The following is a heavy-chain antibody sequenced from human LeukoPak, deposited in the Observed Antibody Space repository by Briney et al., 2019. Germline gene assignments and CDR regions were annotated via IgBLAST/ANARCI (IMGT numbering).Heavy chain of an antibody. D-gene: IGHD6-13*01. J-gene: IGHJ4*02. Sequence: ASVKVSCKASGGTFSSYAISWVRQAPGQGLEWMGGIIPIFGTANYAQKFQGRVTITADESTSTAYMELSSLRSEDTAVYYCARGIAAAGPTIDYWGQGTLVTVSS. V-gene: IGHV1-69*13. CDR2: IIPIFGTA. CDR3: ARGIAAAGPTIDY. CDR1: GGTFSSYA.